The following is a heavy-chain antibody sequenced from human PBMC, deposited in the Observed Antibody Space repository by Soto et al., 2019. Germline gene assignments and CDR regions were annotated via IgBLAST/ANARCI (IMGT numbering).Heavy chain of an antibody. D-gene: IGHD3-22*01. CDR3: ARPGSRYYYYDSSGYAFDI. CDR2: IIPIFGTA. V-gene: IGHV1-69*13. Sequence: ASVKVSCKASGGTFSSYAISWVRQAPGQGLEWMGGIIPIFGTANYAQKFQGRVTITADESTSTAYMELSSLRSEDTAVYYCARPGSRYYYYDSSGYAFDIWGPGTMVTVSS. CDR1: GGTFSSYA. J-gene: IGHJ3*02.